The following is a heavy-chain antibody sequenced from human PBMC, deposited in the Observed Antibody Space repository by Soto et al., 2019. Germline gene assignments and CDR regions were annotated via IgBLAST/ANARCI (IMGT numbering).Heavy chain of an antibody. V-gene: IGHV1-2*04. CDR3: ARESGGATATLDYYYFYMDV. J-gene: IGHJ6*03. CDR2: INPNGGVT. Sequence: VQLVQSGAEVKKPGASVKVSCKTSGDSFNDYYIHWVRQAPGQGLEWMGWINPNGGVTKYAQKFQGWVTVTRDTSIRTVYMELSSLRSDDTAVYYCARESGGATATLDYYYFYMDVWGKGTTVTVSS. CDR1: GDSFNDYY. D-gene: IGHD5-12*01.